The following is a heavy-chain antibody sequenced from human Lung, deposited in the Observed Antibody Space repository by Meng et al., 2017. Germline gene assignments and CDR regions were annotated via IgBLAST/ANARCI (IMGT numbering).Heavy chain of an antibody. J-gene: IGHJ4*02. D-gene: IGHD6-13*01. Sequence: QGQPVQSGAEGKKPGASVKVSCKVSGYNFPDYYIHWVRLAPGQGLEWMGHIDPKSGDTRYAQKFQGRVTMTGDTSIGTAYMELTGLRSDDTALYYCARDEDISAAGKLFGDYWGQGTLVTVSS. CDR3: ARDEDISAAGKLFGDY. V-gene: IGHV1-2*06. CDR1: GYNFPDYY. CDR2: IDPKSGDT.